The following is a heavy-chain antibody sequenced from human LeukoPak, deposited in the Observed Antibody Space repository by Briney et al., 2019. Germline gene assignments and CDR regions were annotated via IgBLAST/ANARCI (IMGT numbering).Heavy chain of an antibody. Sequence: SGTLSLTCAVSGGSISSSNRWSWVRQPPGKGLEWIGEIYHSGSTNYNPSLKSRVTISVDKSKNQFSLKLSSVTAADTAVYYCARATMVRGVSNFDYWGQGTLVTVSS. CDR3: ARATMVRGVSNFDY. J-gene: IGHJ4*02. D-gene: IGHD3-10*01. V-gene: IGHV4-4*02. CDR2: IYHSGST. CDR1: GGSISSSNR.